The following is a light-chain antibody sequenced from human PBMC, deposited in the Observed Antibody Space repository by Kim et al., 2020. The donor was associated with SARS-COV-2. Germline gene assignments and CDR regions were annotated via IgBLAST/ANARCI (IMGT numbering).Light chain of an antibody. CDR2: SDS. V-gene: IGLV3-21*04. CDR1: NIGSKS. CDR3: QVWDSDSDHWV. J-gene: IGLJ3*02. Sequence: APGKAARITSGGNNIGSKSVHWCQQKPGQAPVLVIYSDSDRPSGIPERFSGSNSANTATLTISRVEAGDEADYYCQVWDSDSDHWVFGGGTKLTVL.